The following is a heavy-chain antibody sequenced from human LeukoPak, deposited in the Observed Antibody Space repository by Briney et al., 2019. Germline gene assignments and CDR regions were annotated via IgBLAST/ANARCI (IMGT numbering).Heavy chain of an antibody. Sequence: PSETLSLTCAVSGCSISSGYYWGWIRQPPGKGLEWIGSIYHSGSTYYNPSLKSRVTISVDTSRNQFSLKLSSVTAADTAVYYCARRPDSSGYQYYFDYWGQGTLVTVSS. V-gene: IGHV4-38-2*01. J-gene: IGHJ4*02. D-gene: IGHD3-22*01. CDR3: ARRPDSSGYQYYFDY. CDR1: GCSISSGYY. CDR2: IYHSGST.